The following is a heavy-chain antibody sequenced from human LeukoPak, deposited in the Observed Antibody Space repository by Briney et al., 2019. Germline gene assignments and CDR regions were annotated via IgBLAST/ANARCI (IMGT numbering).Heavy chain of an antibody. CDR3: ARVVTVITLIDY. D-gene: IGHD3-22*01. V-gene: IGHV4-39*07. CDR1: GGSISSSSYY. CDR2: IYYSGST. J-gene: IGHJ4*02. Sequence: ASETLSLTCTVSGGSISSSSYYWGWIRQPPGKGLEWIGSIYYSGSTYYNPSLKSRVTISVDTSKNQFSLKLSSVTAADTAVYYCARVVTVITLIDYWGQGTLVTVSS.